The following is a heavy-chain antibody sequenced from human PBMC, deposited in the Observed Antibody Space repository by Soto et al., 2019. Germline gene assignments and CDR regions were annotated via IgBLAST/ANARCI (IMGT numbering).Heavy chain of an antibody. CDR3: ARVPYCSGGSCYGWLDP. J-gene: IGHJ5*02. Sequence: ASVKVSCKASGYTFTSYDINWVRQATGQGLEWLGWMNPNSGNTGYAQKFQGRVTMTRNTSISTAYMELSSLRSEDTAVYFCARVPYCSGGSCYGWLDPWGQGTLVTVSS. V-gene: IGHV1-8*01. CDR1: GYTFTSYD. D-gene: IGHD2-15*01. CDR2: MNPNSGNT.